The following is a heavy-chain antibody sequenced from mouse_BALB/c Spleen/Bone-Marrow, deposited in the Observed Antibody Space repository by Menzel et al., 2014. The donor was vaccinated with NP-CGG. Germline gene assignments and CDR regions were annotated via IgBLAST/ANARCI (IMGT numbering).Heavy chain of an antibody. D-gene: IGHD2-2*01. V-gene: IGHV1S81*02. CDR1: GYTFTSYW. CDR3: ARAGGYDGFAY. Sequence: QVQLKESGAELVKPGAPVKLSCKASGYTFTSYWMHWVKQRPGQGLEWIGEINPSNGRADYNEKFRSKATLTVDRSSSTAYMQLSSLTSEDSAVYYCARAGGYDGFAYWGQGTLVTVSA. J-gene: IGHJ3*01. CDR2: INPSNGRA.